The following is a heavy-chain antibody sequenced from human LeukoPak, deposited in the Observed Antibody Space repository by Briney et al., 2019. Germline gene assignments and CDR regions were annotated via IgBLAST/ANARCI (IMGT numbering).Heavy chain of an antibody. CDR3: ARLARRAYYYDSSGYYYPDAFDI. D-gene: IGHD3-22*01. CDR2: IKQDGSEK. CDR1: GFTFSSYW. Sequence: GGSLRLSCAASGFTFSSYWMSWVRQAPGKGLEWVANIKQDGSEKYYVDSVKGRFTISRDNAKNSLYLQMNSLRAEDTAVYHCARLARRAYYYDSSGYYYPDAFDIWGQGTMVTVSS. V-gene: IGHV3-7*01. J-gene: IGHJ3*02.